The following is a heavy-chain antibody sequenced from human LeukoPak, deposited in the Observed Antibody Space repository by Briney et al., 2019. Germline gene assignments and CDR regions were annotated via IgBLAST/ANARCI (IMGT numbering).Heavy chain of an antibody. V-gene: IGHV3-48*01. Sequence: PGGSLRLSCAASGFTFSSYSMNWVRQAPGKGLEWVSYISSSSSTIYYADSVKGRFTISRDNAKNSLYLQMNSLRAEDTAVYYCARDHPFTAYCSSTSCGMDVWGKGTTVTVSS. CDR1: GFTFSSYS. CDR2: ISSSSSTI. J-gene: IGHJ6*04. D-gene: IGHD2-2*01. CDR3: ARDHPFTAYCSSTSCGMDV.